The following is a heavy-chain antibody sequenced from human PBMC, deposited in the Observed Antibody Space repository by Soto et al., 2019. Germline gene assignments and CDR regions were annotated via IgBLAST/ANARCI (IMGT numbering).Heavy chain of an antibody. J-gene: IGHJ5*02. CDR1: GYTFTSCG. V-gene: IGHV1-3*01. Sequence: ASVKVSCKASGYTFTSCGIHWVRQAPGQRLEWMGWINAANGDTKYSPKFQGRVTITRDTSASTAYMELSSLRSEDTAVYYCVRRHVSATGIDWFDPWGQGTLVTVS. D-gene: IGHD6-13*01. CDR2: INAANGDT. CDR3: VRRHVSATGIDWFDP.